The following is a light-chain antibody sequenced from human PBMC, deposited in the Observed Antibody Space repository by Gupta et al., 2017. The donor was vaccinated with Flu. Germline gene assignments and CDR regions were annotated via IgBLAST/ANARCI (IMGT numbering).Light chain of an antibody. Sequence: DIVMTQSPDSLAVSLGERATINCKSSQSVLYSSNNKNYLAWYQQKPVQPPKLLIYWASTRESGVPDRFSGRGSGTDFTLTISSPQGEDVAAYYGQQYYSTRTFGQGTKVEIK. J-gene: IGKJ1*01. V-gene: IGKV4-1*01. CDR1: QSVLYSSNNKNY. CDR3: QQYYSTRT. CDR2: WAS.